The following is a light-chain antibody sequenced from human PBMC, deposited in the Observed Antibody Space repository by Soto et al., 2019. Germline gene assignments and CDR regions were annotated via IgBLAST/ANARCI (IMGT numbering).Light chain of an antibody. Sequence: QAVVTQPPSVSAAPGXXVTISCSGXXSNIGNNYVSWYQQLPGTAPKLLIYDSNKRPSGIPDRFSGSKSGTSATLGITGLQTGDEADYYCGTWDSSLSAVVFGGGTKVTVL. V-gene: IGLV1-51*01. CDR1: XSNIGNNY. CDR3: GTWDSSLSAVV. CDR2: DSN. J-gene: IGLJ2*01.